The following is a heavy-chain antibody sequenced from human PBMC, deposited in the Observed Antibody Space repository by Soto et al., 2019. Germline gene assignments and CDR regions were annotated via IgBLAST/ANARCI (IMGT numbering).Heavy chain of an antibody. CDR2: IYYAGTT. D-gene: IGHD2-2*01. J-gene: IGHJ5*02. CDR3: ARLGAFYQAMDX. V-gene: IGHV4-59*08. Sequence: SETLSLTCTVSDGSLSPNYWSWIRQPPGKGLEWIGYIYYAGTTTYNPSLQSRVSISLDTSKNEVSLKLTSVTAADTAVYFCARLGAFYQAMDXWGQGTLVTVSS. CDR1: DGSLSPNY.